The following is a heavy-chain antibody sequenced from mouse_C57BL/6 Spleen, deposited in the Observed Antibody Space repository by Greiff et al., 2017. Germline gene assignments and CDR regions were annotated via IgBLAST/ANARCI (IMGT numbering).Heavy chain of an antibody. V-gene: IGHV5-4*01. D-gene: IGHD1-1*01. J-gene: IGHJ2*01. CDR1: GFTFSSYA. CDR2: ISDGGSYT. CDR3: ARERVLRSLDY. Sequence: EVQLVESGGGLVKPGGSLKLSCAASGFTFSSYAMSWVRQTPEKRLEWVATISDGGSYTYYPDNVKGRFTISRDNAKNNLYLQMSHLKSEDTAMYYCARERVLRSLDYWGQGTTLTVSS.